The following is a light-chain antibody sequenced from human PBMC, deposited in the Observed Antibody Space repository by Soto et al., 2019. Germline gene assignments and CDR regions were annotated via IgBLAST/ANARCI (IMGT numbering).Light chain of an antibody. CDR2: KAS. CDR3: QQYQSYPLT. CDR1: QTISNL. V-gene: IGKV1-5*03. Sequence: DIQMTQSPSTLSASIGDSVTITCRASQTISNLLAWYQQKPGRAPTLLIYKASTLESGIPSRFSGSGSGTEFSLTISSLQPDDFATYYCQQYQSYPLTFGQGTRLEMK. J-gene: IGKJ5*01.